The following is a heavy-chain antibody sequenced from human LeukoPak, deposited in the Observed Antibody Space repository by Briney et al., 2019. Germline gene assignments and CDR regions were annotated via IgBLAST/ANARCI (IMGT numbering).Heavy chain of an antibody. V-gene: IGHV3-53*01. D-gene: IGHD3-22*01. CDR3: ARDAVSGDAFDI. Sequence: GGSLRLSCAASGFTVSSNYMSWVRQAPGKGLEWVSVIYSGGSTYYADSVKGRFTISRDNSKNTLYPQMNSLRAEDTAVYYCARDAVSGDAFDIWGQGTMVTVSS. CDR1: GFTVSSNY. J-gene: IGHJ3*02. CDR2: IYSGGST.